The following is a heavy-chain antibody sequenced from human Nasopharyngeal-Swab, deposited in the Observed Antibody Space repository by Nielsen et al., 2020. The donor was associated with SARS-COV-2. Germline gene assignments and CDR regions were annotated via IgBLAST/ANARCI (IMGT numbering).Heavy chain of an antibody. D-gene: IGHD4-11*01. V-gene: IGHV3-15*01. CDR2: IKSETDGGTT. CDR3: ANHSNSFVFDP. CDR1: GFTFSNAW. Sequence: GGSLRLSCAASGFTFSNAWMSWVRQAPGKGLEWVGRIKSETDGGTTDYAAPVKGRCTISRDDSKSMLYLQMNSLKTEDTAVYYCANHSNSFVFDPRGQGTLVTVSS. J-gene: IGHJ5*02.